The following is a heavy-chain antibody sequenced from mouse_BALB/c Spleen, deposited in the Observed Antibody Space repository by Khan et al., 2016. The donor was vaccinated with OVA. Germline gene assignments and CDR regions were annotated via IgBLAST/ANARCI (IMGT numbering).Heavy chain of an antibody. CDR1: GFTFTSYG. J-gene: IGHJ2*01. Sequence: EVKLLESGGGLVQSGGSRKLSCAASGFTFTSYGMHWIRQAPEKGLEWVAYISSDSNTIYYADTVKGRITISRDNPKNTLFLQMTSLRSGDTAMYFCATSYFYGYYFDYWGQGTTLTVSS. CDR3: ATSYFYGYYFDY. V-gene: IGHV5-17*02. CDR2: ISSDSNTI. D-gene: IGHD1-1*01.